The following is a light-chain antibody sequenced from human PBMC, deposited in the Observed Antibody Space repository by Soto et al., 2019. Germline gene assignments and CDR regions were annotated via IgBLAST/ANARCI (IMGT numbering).Light chain of an antibody. CDR2: EVS. CDR3: SSYTSSSTDV. J-gene: IGLJ1*01. V-gene: IGLV2-14*01. CDR1: SSDIGGSNY. Sequence: QSALTQPASVSGSPGQSITISCTGTSSDIGGSNYVSWYRHHPGKAPKLMIYEVSKRPSGVSNRFSGSKSGNTASLTISGLQAEDEADYYCSSYTSSSTDVFGTETKVTVL.